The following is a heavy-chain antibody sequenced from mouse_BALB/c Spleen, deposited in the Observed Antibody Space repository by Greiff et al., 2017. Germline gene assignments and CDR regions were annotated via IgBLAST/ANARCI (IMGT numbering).Heavy chain of an antibody. J-gene: IGHJ4*01. Sequence: EVMLVESGGGLVKPGGSLKLSCAASGFTFSDYYMYWVRQTPEKRLEWVATISDGGSYTYYPDSVKGRFTISRDNAENNLYLQMSSLKSEDTAMYYCARDENYYAMDYWGQGTSVTVSS. V-gene: IGHV5-4*02. CDR2: ISDGGSYT. CDR1: GFTFSDYY. CDR3: ARDENYYAMDY.